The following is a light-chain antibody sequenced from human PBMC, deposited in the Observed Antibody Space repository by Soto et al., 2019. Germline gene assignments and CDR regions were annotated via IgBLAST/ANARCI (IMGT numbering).Light chain of an antibody. CDR2: DVF. CDR3: QHYQGGHPIA. V-gene: IGKV3-20*01. CDR1: QSVSAR. Sequence: IVLTQSPDTLSLSPWESATFSCRASQSVSARLAWYKHKPGQPPRLLISDVFNRASGVAERFSGSGSETDFTLIIRRLEPEDSALYYCQHYQGGHPIAFGQGTRLEIK. J-gene: IGKJ5*01.